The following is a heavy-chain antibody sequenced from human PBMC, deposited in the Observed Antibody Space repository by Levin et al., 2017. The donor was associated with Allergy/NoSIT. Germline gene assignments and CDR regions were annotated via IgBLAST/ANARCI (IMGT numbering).Heavy chain of an antibody. CDR3: AAGDYPLFAY. Sequence: PGGSLRLSCAASGFSFSDTWMSWVRQAPGKGLEWVGRIKSKSDGGTTNYRAPVKGRFTILRDDSQKTLSLQMNSLKTDDTAIYYCAAGDYPLFAYWGQGTVVTVPS. V-gene: IGHV3-15*06. CDR2: IKSKSDGGTT. J-gene: IGHJ4*02. CDR1: GFSFSDTW. D-gene: IGHD4-17*01.